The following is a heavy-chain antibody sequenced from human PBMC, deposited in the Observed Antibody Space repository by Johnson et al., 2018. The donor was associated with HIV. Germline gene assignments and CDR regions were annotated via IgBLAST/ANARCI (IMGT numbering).Heavy chain of an antibody. Sequence: QVQLVESGGGVVQPGRSLRLSCAASGFTFSSYAMHWVRQAPAKGLEWVAVISYDGRNKYYADSVKGRFTISRDNSKKTLYLQMNSLRAEDTAVYHCARVRPPGLLDAIDIWGQGTMVTVSS. J-gene: IGHJ3*02. CDR3: ARVRPPGLLDAIDI. CDR1: GFTFSSYA. V-gene: IGHV3-30*04. CDR2: ISYDGRNK.